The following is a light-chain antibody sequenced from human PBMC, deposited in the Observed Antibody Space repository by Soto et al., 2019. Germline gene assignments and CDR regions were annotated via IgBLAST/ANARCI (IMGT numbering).Light chain of an antibody. J-gene: IGKJ4*01. V-gene: IGKV1-5*03. Sequence: DILMTQSPSTLSASVGDIVTITCRASQTIDSWVAWFQQKPGKAPKILIYKTSRLESGVPSRFIGSRSGTEYTLTISGLQPDDFASYYWQQYKTYFSLTFGGGTKVDFK. CDR3: QQYKTYFSLT. CDR1: QTIDSW. CDR2: KTS.